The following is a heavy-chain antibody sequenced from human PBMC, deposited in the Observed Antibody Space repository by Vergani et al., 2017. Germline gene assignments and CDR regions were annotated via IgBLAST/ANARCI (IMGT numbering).Heavy chain of an antibody. CDR3: ASDTHSGQRADR. D-gene: IGHD6-19*01. CDR2: MYHSGST. Sequence: QLHLQESGPGLVKPSETLSLTCTVSGSSMSGYYWSWIRQPPGKELEWIGYMYHSGSTNYNPSLETRVTISGDTSKNQFSLTLTSVTAADTAVYYCASDTHSGQRADRWGQGILVTVTS. J-gene: IGHJ5*02. V-gene: IGHV4-59*01. CDR1: GSSMSGYY.